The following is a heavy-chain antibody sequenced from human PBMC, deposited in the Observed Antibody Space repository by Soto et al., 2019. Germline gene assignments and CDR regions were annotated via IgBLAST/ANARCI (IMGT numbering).Heavy chain of an antibody. CDR3: ERGPMAGWFDP. CDR2: IYYSGHT. CDR1: GDSISSGGYY. J-gene: IGHJ5*02. V-gene: IGHV4-31*03. Sequence: QVQLQESGPGLVKPSQTLSLTCTVSGDSISSGGYYWSWIRRHPGKGLEWIGYIYYSGHTYYNPSLKSRVTISVDTSKNQFSLRLSSVTAADTAVYYCERGPMAGWFDPWGQGTLVTVSS.